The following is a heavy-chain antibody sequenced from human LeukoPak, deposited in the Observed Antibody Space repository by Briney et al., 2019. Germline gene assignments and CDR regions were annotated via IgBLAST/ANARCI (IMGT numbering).Heavy chain of an antibody. J-gene: IGHJ6*02. CDR2: ISPYRGDT. D-gene: IGHD3-22*01. Sequence: ASVKVSCKASGYTFNSYGISCVRQAPGQGLEWMGWISPYRGDTEYAQKIQGRVSMTTDTSTSTAYMELRSLRSDDTAVYYCARQVLIVGGRYGMDVWGQGTTVTVSS. V-gene: IGHV1-18*01. CDR3: ARQVLIVGGRYGMDV. CDR1: GYTFNSYG.